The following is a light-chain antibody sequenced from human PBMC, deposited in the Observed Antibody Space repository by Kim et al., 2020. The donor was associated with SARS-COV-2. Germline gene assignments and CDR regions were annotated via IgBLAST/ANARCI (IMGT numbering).Light chain of an antibody. V-gene: IGKV3-20*01. CDR3: LQYSISFQT. J-gene: IGKJ1*01. CDR2: GAS. CDR1: QTVTSDH. Sequence: SPGERATLSCRASQTVTSDHLAWYQQKPGQAPRLLIYGASYRATGIPDRFSGGGSGTDFTLTISRLEPEDFAVYYCLQYSISFQTFGQGTKVDIK.